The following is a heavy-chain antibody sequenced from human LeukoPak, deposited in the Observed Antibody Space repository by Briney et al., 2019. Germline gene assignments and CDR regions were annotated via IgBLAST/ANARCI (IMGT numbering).Heavy chain of an antibody. CDR1: GGFISSYY. J-gene: IGHJ3*02. Sequence: SETLSLTCTVSGGFISSYYWTWIRQPAGKGLEWIGRIYTSGSTNYNPSLKSRVTMSVDTSKNQFSLKLSSVTAADTAVYYCARGDTNMATDAFDIWGQGTMVTVSS. V-gene: IGHV4-4*07. CDR2: IYTSGST. D-gene: IGHD5-18*01. CDR3: ARGDTNMATDAFDI.